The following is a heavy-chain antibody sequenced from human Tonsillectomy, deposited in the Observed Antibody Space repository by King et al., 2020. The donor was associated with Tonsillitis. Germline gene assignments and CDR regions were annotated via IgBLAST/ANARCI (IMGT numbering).Heavy chain of an antibody. Sequence: QLVQSGAEVKRPGASVKVSCKASGYTFTGHCLHWVRQAPGQGLEWMVWINPNSGDTDYAQNFQGRVTMTRDTSISTAYMELSRLRSDDTAVYYCARDYYGSGNYPDAFDIWGRGTMVTVSS. CDR1: GYTFTGHC. V-gene: IGHV1-2*02. CDR2: INPNSGDT. D-gene: IGHD3-10*01. J-gene: IGHJ3*02. CDR3: ARDYYGSGNYPDAFDI.